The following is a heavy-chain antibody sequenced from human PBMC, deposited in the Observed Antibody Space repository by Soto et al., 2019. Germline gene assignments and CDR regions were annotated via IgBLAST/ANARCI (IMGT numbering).Heavy chain of an antibody. V-gene: IGHV4-59*01. J-gene: IGHJ6*03. CDR2: IYYSGST. CDR1: GGSISSYY. Sequence: SETLSLTCTVSGGSISSYYWSWIRQPPGKGLEWIGYIYYSGSTNYNPSLKSRVTISVDTSKNQFSLKLSSVTAADTAVYYCAGGYCSSTSCPNSYYYYYMVVWGKGTTVTVSS. D-gene: IGHD2-2*01. CDR3: AGGYCSSTSCPNSYYYYYMVV.